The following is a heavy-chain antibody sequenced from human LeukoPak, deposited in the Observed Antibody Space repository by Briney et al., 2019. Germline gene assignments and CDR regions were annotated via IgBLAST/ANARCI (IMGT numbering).Heavy chain of an antibody. Sequence: GGSLRLSCAASGFTFSSYWMSWVCQAPGKGLEWVANIKQDGSEKYYVDSVKGRFTISRDNAKNSLYLQMNSLRAEDTAVYYCARDLRIAADPKKNWFDPWGQGTLVTVSS. D-gene: IGHD6-13*01. V-gene: IGHV3-7*01. CDR3: ARDLRIAADPKKNWFDP. CDR1: GFTFSSYW. CDR2: IKQDGSEK. J-gene: IGHJ5*02.